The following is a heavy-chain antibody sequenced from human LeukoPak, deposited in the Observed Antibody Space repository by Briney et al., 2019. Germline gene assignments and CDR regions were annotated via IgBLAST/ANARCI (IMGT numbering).Heavy chain of an antibody. Sequence: PGGSLTLSCAASGFTFSSYAMHWVRQAPGKGLEWVAVISYDGSNKYYADSVKGRFTISKDNSKNTLYLQMNSLRAEDTAVYYCARSASDYWGQGTLVTVSS. V-gene: IGHV3-30-3*01. CDR1: GFTFSSYA. J-gene: IGHJ4*02. CDR2: ISYDGSNK. CDR3: ARSASDY.